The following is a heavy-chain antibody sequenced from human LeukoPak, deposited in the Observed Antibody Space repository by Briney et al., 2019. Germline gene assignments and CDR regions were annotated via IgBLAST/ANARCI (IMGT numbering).Heavy chain of an antibody. V-gene: IGHV1-2*02. J-gene: IGHJ3*02. D-gene: IGHD1-20*01. CDR2: INPNSGGT. CDR3: ARSESVTGTDFEDI. Sequence: INPNSGGTNYAQKFQGRVTMTRDTSISTAYMELSRLRSDDTAVYYCARSESVTGTDFEDIWGQGTMVTVSS.